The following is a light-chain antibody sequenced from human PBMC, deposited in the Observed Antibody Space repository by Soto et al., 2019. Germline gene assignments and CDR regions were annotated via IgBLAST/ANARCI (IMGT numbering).Light chain of an antibody. J-gene: IGLJ3*02. CDR2: DVS. CDR1: SSDVGGYNY. Sequence: QSALTQPASVSGSPGQSITISCTGTSSDVGGYNYVSWYQQHPGKAPKLMIYDVSNRPSGVSNRFSGSKSGNTASLTISVLQAEDEADYYCSSYTSSSTLGGVFGGGTKLTVL. V-gene: IGLV2-14*01. CDR3: SSYTSSSTLGGV.